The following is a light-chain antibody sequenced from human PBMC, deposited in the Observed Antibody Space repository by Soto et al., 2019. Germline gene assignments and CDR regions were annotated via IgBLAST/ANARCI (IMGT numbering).Light chain of an antibody. CDR1: SSNIGRNT. V-gene: IGLV1-44*01. CDR2: GNN. J-gene: IGLJ3*02. CDR3: AAWDDSLNGPV. Sequence: QSVLTQPPSASGTPGQRVTISCSGSSSNIGRNTVNCYQQLPGTAPKLLIYGNNQRPSGVPDRFSGSKSGTSASLAISGLHSEAEADDYCAAWDDSLNGPVFGGGTKVTVL.